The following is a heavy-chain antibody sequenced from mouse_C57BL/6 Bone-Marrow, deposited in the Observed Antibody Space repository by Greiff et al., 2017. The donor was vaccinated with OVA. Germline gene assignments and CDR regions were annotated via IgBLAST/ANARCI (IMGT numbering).Heavy chain of an antibody. CDR1: GFTFSSYG. V-gene: IGHV5-6*01. Sequence: EVMLVESGGDLVKPGGSLKLSCAASGFTFSSYGMSWVRQTPDKRLEWVATISSGGSYTYYPDSVKGRFTISRDNAKNTLYLQMSSLKSEDTAMYYCARQRNYSNYGWYFDVWGTGTTVTVSS. J-gene: IGHJ1*03. CDR2: ISSGGSYT. CDR3: ARQRNYSNYGWYFDV. D-gene: IGHD2-5*01.